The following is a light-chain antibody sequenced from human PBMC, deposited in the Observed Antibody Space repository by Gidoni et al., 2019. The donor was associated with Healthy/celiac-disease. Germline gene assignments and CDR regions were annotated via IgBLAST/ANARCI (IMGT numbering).Light chain of an antibody. Sequence: DIQMTQSPSTLSASVGDRVTITCRASQSISSWLAWYQQKPGKAPKLLIYKASSLESGVPSRFSGSGSGTEFTLTISSLQPDDFATYYCQQYNSYPYAFGQGTKLEIK. CDR2: KAS. CDR1: QSISSW. CDR3: QQYNSYPYA. V-gene: IGKV1-5*03. J-gene: IGKJ2*01.